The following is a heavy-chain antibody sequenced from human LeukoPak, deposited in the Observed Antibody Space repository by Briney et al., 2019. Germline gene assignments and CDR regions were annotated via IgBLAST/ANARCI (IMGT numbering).Heavy chain of an antibody. D-gene: IGHD3-22*01. J-gene: IGHJ4*02. CDR3: AREEEGYDSSGYYSVFDY. Sequence: SETLSLTCTVSGGSISSYYWSWIRQPAGKGLEWIGRIYTSGSTNYNPSLKSRVTMSVDTSKNQFSLKLSSVTAADTAVYYCAREEEGYDSSGYYSVFDYWGQGTLVTVSS. CDR1: GGSISSYY. CDR2: IYTSGST. V-gene: IGHV4-4*07.